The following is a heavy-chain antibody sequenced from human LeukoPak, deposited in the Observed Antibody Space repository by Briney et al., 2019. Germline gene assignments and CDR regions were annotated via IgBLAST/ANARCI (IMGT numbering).Heavy chain of an antibody. CDR2: IDPSGSST. Sequence: ASVKVSCKASGYSSTSHYMHWVRQAPGQGLEWMGLIDPSGSSTLYAQKFQGRVTMTRDMSTTTDYMELSSLRSEDTAVYYCARVYYDILTGYFIFDYWGQGTLVTVSS. CDR1: GYSSTSHY. V-gene: IGHV1-46*01. CDR3: ARVYYDILTGYFIFDY. J-gene: IGHJ4*02. D-gene: IGHD3-9*01.